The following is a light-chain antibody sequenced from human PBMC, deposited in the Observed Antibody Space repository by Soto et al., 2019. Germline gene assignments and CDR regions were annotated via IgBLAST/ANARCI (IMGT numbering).Light chain of an antibody. V-gene: IGKV1-9*01. J-gene: IGKJ3*01. CDR3: QQLNSYSIFT. Sequence: DIQLTQSPSFLSASVGDRVTITCRASQGISSYLAWYQQKPGKAPKLLIYTASTLQGGVPSRFSGSGSGTEFTLTISSLQPEDFATYYCQQLNSYSIFTFGPGTKVDIK. CDR2: TAS. CDR1: QGISSY.